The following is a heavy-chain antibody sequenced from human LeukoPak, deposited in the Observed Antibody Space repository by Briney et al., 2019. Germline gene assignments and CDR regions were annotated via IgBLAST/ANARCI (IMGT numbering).Heavy chain of an antibody. CDR3: ARERAGGDYLSYYYYMDV. J-gene: IGHJ6*03. CDR2: ITSSGFST. Sequence: KSGGSLRLSCAASGFSLSDYYMSWVRQAPGKGLERVSYITSSGFSTYYADSVKGRFTISRDNAKNSLYLQMNSLRAEDTAVYYCARERAGGDYLSYYYYMDVWGKGTTVTVSS. CDR1: GFSLSDYY. V-gene: IGHV3-11*01. D-gene: IGHD4-17*01.